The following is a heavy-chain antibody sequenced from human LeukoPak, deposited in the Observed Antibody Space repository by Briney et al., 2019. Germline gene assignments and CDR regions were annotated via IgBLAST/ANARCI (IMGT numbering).Heavy chain of an antibody. V-gene: IGHV3-30*04. CDR1: GFTFSSYA. D-gene: IGHD6-13*01. Sequence: GGSLRLSCSASGFTFSSYAMHWVRQAPGKGLEWVAVISYDGSNKYYADSVKGRFTISRDNSKNTLYLQMNSLRAEDTAVYYCARDGSAADLYYFDYWGQGTLVTVSS. CDR2: ISYDGSNK. J-gene: IGHJ4*02. CDR3: ARDGSAADLYYFDY.